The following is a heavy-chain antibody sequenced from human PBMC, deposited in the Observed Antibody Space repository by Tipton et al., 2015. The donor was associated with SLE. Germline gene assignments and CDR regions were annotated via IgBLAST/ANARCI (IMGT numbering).Heavy chain of an antibody. CDR3: AREYSSFVWYFDL. CDR2: IYTSGST. J-gene: IGHJ2*01. Sequence: TLSLTCTVSGGSISSGSYYWSWIRQPAGKGLEWIGRIYTSGSTNYNPSLKSRVTISVDTSMNQFSLKLSSVTAADTAVYYCAREYSSFVWYFDLWGRGTLVTVSS. V-gene: IGHV4-61*02. CDR1: GGSISSGSYY. D-gene: IGHD6-6*01.